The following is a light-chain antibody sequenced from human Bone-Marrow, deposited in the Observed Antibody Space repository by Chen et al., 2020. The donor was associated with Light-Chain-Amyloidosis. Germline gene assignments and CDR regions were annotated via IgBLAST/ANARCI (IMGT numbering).Light chain of an antibody. Sequence: SYELPHPPPLSRSPGRTPRIPCPGDDLPTKYAYWYQQKPGQAPVLVIHRDTERPSGISERFSGSSSGTTATLTISGVQAEDEADYHCQSADSSGTYEVIFGGGTKLTVL. CDR1: DLPTKY. CDR3: QSADSSGTYEVI. CDR2: RDT. J-gene: IGLJ2*01. V-gene: IGLV3-25*03.